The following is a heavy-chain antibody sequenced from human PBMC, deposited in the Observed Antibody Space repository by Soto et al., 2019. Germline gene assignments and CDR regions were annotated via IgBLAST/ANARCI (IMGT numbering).Heavy chain of an antibody. Sequence: PSETLSLTCTVSGGSISRYYWTWIRQAPGKGLECIGYIHYSGSTTYNPSLKSRVTMSVDTSKNQFSLRLISVTRADTAVYYCARDSGWAYSLDYWGQGALVTVYS. J-gene: IGHJ4*02. CDR2: IHYSGST. CDR1: GGSISRYY. D-gene: IGHD6-19*01. CDR3: ARDSGWAYSLDY. V-gene: IGHV4-59*01.